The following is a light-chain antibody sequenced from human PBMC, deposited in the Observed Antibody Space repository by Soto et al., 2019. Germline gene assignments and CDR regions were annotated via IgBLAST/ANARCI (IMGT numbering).Light chain of an antibody. V-gene: IGLV2-14*01. CDR2: EVS. CDR3: SSYTSSSTLV. CDR1: SSDVGGYNY. J-gene: IGLJ1*01. Sequence: QSALTQPASVSGSPGQSITISCTGTSSDVGGYNYVSWYQQHPGKAPKLMIYEVSNRPSGVSNRFSGSKSGNTASLTISGLQAEDEADCYCSSYTSSSTLVFGNGTKVTVL.